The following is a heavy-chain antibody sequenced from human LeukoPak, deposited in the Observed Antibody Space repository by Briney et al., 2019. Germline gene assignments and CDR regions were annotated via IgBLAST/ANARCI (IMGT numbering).Heavy chain of an antibody. D-gene: IGHD3-16*01. V-gene: IGHV3-23*01. J-gene: IGHJ2*01. CDR2: ISGSAGST. CDR1: GFTFSSYA. CDR3: AKHVSYVGAASSWYSDL. Sequence: GGSLRLSCAASGFTFSSYAMSWVRQAPGKGLEWVSGISGSAGSTYYPDSVKGRFTISRDNSKNTLYLQMNSLRAEDTAIYYCAKHVSYVGAASSWYSDLWGRGTLVTVSS.